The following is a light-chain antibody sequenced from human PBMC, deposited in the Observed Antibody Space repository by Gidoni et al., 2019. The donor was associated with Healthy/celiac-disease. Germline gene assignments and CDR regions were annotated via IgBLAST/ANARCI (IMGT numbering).Light chain of an antibody. CDR3: QQYYSTFLT. Sequence: DIVLTQSPDSLAVSLGERATINCKSSQSVLYSSNNKNYLAWYQTKPGQPPKLLIYWASTRDSGVPDRCSGSGSGTDFTLTISSLQAEDVAVYYCQQYYSTFLTFGGGTKVEIK. J-gene: IGKJ4*01. CDR2: WAS. V-gene: IGKV4-1*01. CDR1: QSVLYSSNNKNY.